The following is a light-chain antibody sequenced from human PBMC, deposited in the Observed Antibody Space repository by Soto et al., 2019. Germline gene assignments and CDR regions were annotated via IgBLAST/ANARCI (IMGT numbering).Light chain of an antibody. CDR3: QQLFMYPPT. CDR1: QSIVNY. Sequence: IQLTQSPASLSASMGDRVTITCRASQSIVNYLAWYQQKPGKAPKLLIYGASTLQGGVPSRFSGSGSGTDLTLTVSSLQPEDLATYYCQQLFMYPPTFGPGTKVDIK. CDR2: GAS. V-gene: IGKV1-9*01. J-gene: IGKJ3*01.